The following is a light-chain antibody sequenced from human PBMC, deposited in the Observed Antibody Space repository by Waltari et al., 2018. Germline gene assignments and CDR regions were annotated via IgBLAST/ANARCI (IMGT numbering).Light chain of an antibody. CDR2: AAS. CDR1: QDISSS. CDR3: QQVNNYPFT. J-gene: IGKJ3*01. Sequence: SPSFLSASVGDRVTITCRASQDISSSLAWYQQKPGRAPKLLIYAASTLQSGVPSRLSGSGSGTEFTLTISSLQPEDFVTYYCQQVNNYPFTFGPGTILDVK. V-gene: IGKV1-9*01.